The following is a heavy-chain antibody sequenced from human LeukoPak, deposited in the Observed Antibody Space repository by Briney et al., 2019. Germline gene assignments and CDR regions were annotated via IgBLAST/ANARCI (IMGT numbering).Heavy chain of an antibody. J-gene: IGHJ4*02. D-gene: IGHD3-3*01. CDR3: AKDAPIDNYDFWSGYYTGIFDY. CDR2: IRYDGSNK. Sequence: PGGSLRLSCAASGFTFSSYGMHWVRQAPGKGLEWVAFIRYDGSNKYYADSVKGRFTISRDNSKNTLYLQMNSLRAEDTAVYYCAKDAPIDNYDFWSGYYTGIFDYWGQGTLVTVSS. CDR1: GFTFSSYG. V-gene: IGHV3-30*02.